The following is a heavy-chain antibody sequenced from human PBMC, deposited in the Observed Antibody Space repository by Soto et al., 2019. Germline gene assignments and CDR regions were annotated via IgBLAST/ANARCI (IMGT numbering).Heavy chain of an antibody. CDR2: IIPSYGAA. Sequence: GASVKVSCKASGGTFSSYAINWVRQAPGQGLEWVGGIIPSYGAANYAQKFLGRVTITADESTNTASMELSSLRSEDTAVYYCARPALQSSVDYSMDVWGQGTTFTVSS. CDR1: GGTFSSYA. CDR3: ARPALQSSVDYSMDV. J-gene: IGHJ6*02. V-gene: IGHV1-69*13. D-gene: IGHD2-2*01.